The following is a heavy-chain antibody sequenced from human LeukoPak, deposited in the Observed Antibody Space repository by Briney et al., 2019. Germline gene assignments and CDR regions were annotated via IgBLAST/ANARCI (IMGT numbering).Heavy chain of an antibody. V-gene: IGHV5-51*01. CDR3: VLRASSGGSGDWFDP. Sequence: GESLQISCEGPGFTFAMYWIGWVRQMPGKGLECMGIIYPGNSETRYSPSFQGHVTISVDKSLRVTYLQWSSLKASDSAMYYCVLRASSGGSGDWFDPWGQGTLVTVSS. D-gene: IGHD6-25*01. J-gene: IGHJ5*02. CDR2: IYPGNSET. CDR1: GFTFAMYW.